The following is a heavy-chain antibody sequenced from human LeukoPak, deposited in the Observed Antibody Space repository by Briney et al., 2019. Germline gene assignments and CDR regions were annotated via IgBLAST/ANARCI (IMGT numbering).Heavy chain of an antibody. D-gene: IGHD3-10*01. Sequence: RASVKVSWKAAGVTCGSYTISWVRQAPGQGYEWMGRIIPILGIANYAQKFQGRVTITADKSTSTAYMELSSLRSEDTAVYYCARDFVQYYYGSGSLDYWGQGTLVTVSS. CDR1: GVTCGSYT. V-gene: IGHV1-69*10. CDR2: IIPILGIA. CDR3: ARDFVQYYYGSGSLDY. J-gene: IGHJ4*02.